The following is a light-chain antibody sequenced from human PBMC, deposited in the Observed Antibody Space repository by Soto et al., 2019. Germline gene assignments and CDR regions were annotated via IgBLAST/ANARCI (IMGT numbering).Light chain of an antibody. CDR3: RQHHSWPLT. V-gene: IGKV3-11*01. Sequence: EIVLTQSPATLSLSPGERVTLSCRASQSLSSFLAWYQQKPGQAPMLLIYDASNRATGIPARFTGSGSGTDFTLTISSLEPEDSAIYYCRQHHSWPLTFGGGTKVEIK. J-gene: IGKJ4*01. CDR2: DAS. CDR1: QSLSSF.